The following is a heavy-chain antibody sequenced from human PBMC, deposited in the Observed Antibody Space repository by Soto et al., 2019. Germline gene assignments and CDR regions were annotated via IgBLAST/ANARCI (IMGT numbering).Heavy chain of an antibody. CDR3: ARDWYGDYVDY. D-gene: IGHD4-17*01. V-gene: IGHV1-46*01. CDR2: INPSGGST. CDR1: GYTFTSYY. Sequence: ASVKVSCKASGYTFTSYYMHWVRQAPGQGLEWMGIINPSGGSTSYAQNFQGRVTMTRDTSTSTVYMELSSLRSEDTAVYYCARDWYGDYVDYWGQGTLVTVSS. J-gene: IGHJ4*02.